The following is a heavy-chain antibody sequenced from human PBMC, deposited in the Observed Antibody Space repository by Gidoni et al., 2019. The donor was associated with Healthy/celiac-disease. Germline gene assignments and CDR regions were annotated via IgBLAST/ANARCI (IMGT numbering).Heavy chain of an antibody. CDR3: ARELPPGKSDI. Sequence: QVQTQESGPGLVKPSETLSLTCTVSVGSIRSYSWSWSRQPPGKGLEWIGYIYYSGSTNYNPSLKSRVTISVDTSKNQFSLKLSSVTAADTAVYYCARELPPGKSDIWGQGTMVTVSS. CDR1: VGSIRSYS. V-gene: IGHV4-59*01. CDR2: IYYSGST. J-gene: IGHJ3*02.